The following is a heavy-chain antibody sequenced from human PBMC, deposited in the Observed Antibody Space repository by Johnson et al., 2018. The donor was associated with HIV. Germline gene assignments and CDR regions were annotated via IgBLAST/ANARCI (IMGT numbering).Heavy chain of an antibody. CDR1: RLSVSKNY. V-gene: IGHV3-30-3*01. D-gene: IGHD1-26*01. CDR3: AGDHTNSGSYSTYAFDI. CDR2: ISYDGSNK. Sequence: VQLVESGGGVVQPGRSLRLSCAASRLSVSKNYMSWVRQAPGKGLEWVAVISYDGSNKYYADSVKGRFTISRDNSKNTLYLQMNSLRAEDTAVYYCAGDHTNSGSYSTYAFDIWGQGTMVTVSS. J-gene: IGHJ3*02.